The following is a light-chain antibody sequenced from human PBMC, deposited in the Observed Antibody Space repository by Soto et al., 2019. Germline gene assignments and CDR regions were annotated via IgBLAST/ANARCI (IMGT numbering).Light chain of an antibody. CDR2: DVS. V-gene: IGLV2-14*03. CDR3: SSYTHSSTVI. Sequence: QSALTQPASVSRSPGQSITISCTGTSSDIGGHTSVSWYQQHPGKAPKLMIVDVSNRPSGVSNRFSGSKSGHTASLTISGLQAKDESDYYCSSYTHSSTVIFGGGTKVTFL. CDR1: SSDIGGHTS. J-gene: IGLJ2*01.